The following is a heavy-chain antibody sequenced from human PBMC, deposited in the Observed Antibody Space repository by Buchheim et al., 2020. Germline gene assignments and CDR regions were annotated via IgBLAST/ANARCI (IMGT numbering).Heavy chain of an antibody. Sequence: EVQLLESGGGLVQPGGSLRLSCAASGFTFANYAMSWVRQAPGKGLEWVSAISGGADSTFYADSVRGRFTISRDHSRHTLFLQMNSLRVEDTAVYYCAKEREPLDYWGQGTL. CDR3: AKEREPLDY. CDR1: GFTFANYA. V-gene: IGHV3-23*01. CDR2: ISGGADST. J-gene: IGHJ4*02.